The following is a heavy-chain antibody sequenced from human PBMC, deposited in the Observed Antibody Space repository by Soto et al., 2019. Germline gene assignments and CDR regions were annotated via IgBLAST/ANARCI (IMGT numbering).Heavy chain of an antibody. J-gene: IGHJ2*01. CDR3: ARGGSLYWYFDL. CDR2: INAGNGNT. Sequence: ASVKVSCKASGYTFTSYAMHWVREAPGQRLEWMGWINAGNGNTKYSQKFQGRVTITRDTSASTAYMELSSLRSEDTAVYYCARGGSLYWYFDLWGRGTLVTVSS. CDR1: GYTFTSYA. V-gene: IGHV1-3*01. D-gene: IGHD1-26*01.